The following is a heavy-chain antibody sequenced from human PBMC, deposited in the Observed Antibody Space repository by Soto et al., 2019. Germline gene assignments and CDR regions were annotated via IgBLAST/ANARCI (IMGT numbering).Heavy chain of an antibody. D-gene: IGHD3-10*01. Sequence: GGSLRLSCEASGFTFSTYDMHWVRQTPGEGLEWVSAIGSTGDTDYKASVKGRFSISREYAKNSLYLQMNSLTAEDTAGYYCERGLEAGMVRGVRNWFDSWGQGTLVTVSS. J-gene: IGHJ5*01. CDR1: GFTFSTYD. CDR3: ERGLEAGMVRGVRNWFDS. V-gene: IGHV3-13*01. CDR2: IGSTGDT.